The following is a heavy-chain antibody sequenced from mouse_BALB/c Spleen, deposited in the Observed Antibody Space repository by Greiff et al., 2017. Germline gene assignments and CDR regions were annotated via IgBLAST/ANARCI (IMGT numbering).Heavy chain of an antibody. CDR1: GYTFTSYW. CDR2: INPSNGRT. CDR3: ARGGFDY. D-gene: IGHD1-1*02. V-gene: IGHV1S81*02. J-gene: IGHJ2*01. Sequence: QVQLQQPGAELVKPGASVKLSCKASGYTFTSYWMHWVKQRPGQGLEWIGEINPSNGRTNYNEKFKSKATLTVDKSSSTAYMQRSSLTSEDSAVYYCARGGFDYWGQGTTLTVSS.